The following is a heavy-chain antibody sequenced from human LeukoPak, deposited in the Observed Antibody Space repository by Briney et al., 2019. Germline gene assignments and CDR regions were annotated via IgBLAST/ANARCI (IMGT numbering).Heavy chain of an antibody. D-gene: IGHD5-18*01. CDR1: GGSISSGGYY. CDR3: ARERSTQLWFFDY. CDR2: IYYSGST. V-gene: IGHV4-31*03. Sequence: PSQTLSLTCTVSGGSISSGGYYWSWIRQHLGKGLEWIGYIYYSGSTYYNPSLKSRVTISVDTSKNQFSLKLSSVTAADTAVYYCARERSTQLWFFDYWGQGTLVTVSS. J-gene: IGHJ4*02.